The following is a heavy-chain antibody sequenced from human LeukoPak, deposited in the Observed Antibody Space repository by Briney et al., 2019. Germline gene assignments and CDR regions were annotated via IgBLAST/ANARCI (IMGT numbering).Heavy chain of an antibody. CDR1: GYAINIDYS. J-gene: IGHJ5*02. CDR2: INHSGST. CDR3: ARHPSPYYFTMVRGISRFWFDP. V-gene: IGHV4-34*01. D-gene: IGHD3-10*01. Sequence: KASETLSLTCFVSGYAINIDYSWGWIRQPPGKGLEWIGEINHSGSTNYNPSLKSRVTISVDTSKNQFSLKLSSVTAADTAVYYCARHPSPYYFTMVRGISRFWFDPWGQGTLVTVSS.